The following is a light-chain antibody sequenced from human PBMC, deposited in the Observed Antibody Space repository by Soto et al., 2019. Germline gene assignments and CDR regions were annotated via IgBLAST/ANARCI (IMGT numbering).Light chain of an antibody. J-gene: IGKJ4*01. CDR2: GAS. CDR1: QSVSSN. CDR3: QQYNNWPRS. Sequence: EIVMTQSPVTLSVSPGERVTLSCRASQSVSSNLAWYQQKLGQAPRLLIHGASTRATGIPARFSGSGSGTEFTLTISSLQSEDFAVYYCQQYNNWPRSFGGGTKVEIK. V-gene: IGKV3-15*01.